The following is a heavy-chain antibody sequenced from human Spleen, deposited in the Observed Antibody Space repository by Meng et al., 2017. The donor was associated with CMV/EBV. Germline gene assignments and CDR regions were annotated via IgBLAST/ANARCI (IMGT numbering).Heavy chain of an antibody. CDR1: SISNGEFY. D-gene: IGHD2-2*01. J-gene: IGHJ5*02. Sequence: SISNGEFYWTWIRQPPGKGLEWIGYIYYNGDTYFNPSLSSRFTMSVDTSKNQFTLQLSSVTAADTAFYYCARLSGLEGAQLRYWFDPWGQGTLVTVSS. CDR2: IYYNGDT. CDR3: ARLSGLEGAQLRYWFDP. V-gene: IGHV4-30-4*01.